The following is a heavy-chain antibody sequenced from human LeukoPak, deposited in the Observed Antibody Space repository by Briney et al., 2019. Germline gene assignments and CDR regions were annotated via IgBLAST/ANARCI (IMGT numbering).Heavy chain of an antibody. Sequence: GGSLRLSCAASGFTFSSYGMHWVRQAPGKGLEWVAVISYDGSNKYYADSVKGRFTISRDNSKNTLYLQMNSLRAEDTAVYYCAKDLLRSRSGSLGYWGQGTLVTVSS. CDR1: GFTFSSYG. CDR2: ISYDGSNK. CDR3: AKDLLRSRSGSLGY. J-gene: IGHJ4*02. D-gene: IGHD3-10*01. V-gene: IGHV3-30*18.